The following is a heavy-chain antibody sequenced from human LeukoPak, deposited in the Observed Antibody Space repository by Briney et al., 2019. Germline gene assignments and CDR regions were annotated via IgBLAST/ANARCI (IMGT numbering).Heavy chain of an antibody. CDR3: AKGGGTYFDY. CDR1: GFTFSNYA. D-gene: IGHD6-25*01. Sequence: GGSLRLSCAASGFTFSNYAMHWVRQAPGSGLEWVAFIKHDGSNQNYADSVKGRFTISRDNSKNTLYLQMNSLRAEDTAVYYCAKGGGTYFDYWGQGTLVTVSS. CDR2: IKHDGSNQ. V-gene: IGHV3-30*02. J-gene: IGHJ4*02.